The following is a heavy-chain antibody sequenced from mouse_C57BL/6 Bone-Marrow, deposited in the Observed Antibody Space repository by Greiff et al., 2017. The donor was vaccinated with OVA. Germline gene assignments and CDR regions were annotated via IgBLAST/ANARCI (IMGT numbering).Heavy chain of an antibody. CDR2: IYPRSGNT. V-gene: IGHV1-81*01. Sequence: QVQLKQSGAELARPGASVKLSCKASGYTFTSYGISWVKQRTGQGLEWIGEIYPRSGNTYYNEKFKGKATLTADKSSSTAYMELRSLTSEDSAVYFCARGSYYDFDYWGQGTTLTVSS. CDR3: ARGSYYDFDY. CDR1: GYTFTSYG. D-gene: IGHD2-12*01. J-gene: IGHJ2*01.